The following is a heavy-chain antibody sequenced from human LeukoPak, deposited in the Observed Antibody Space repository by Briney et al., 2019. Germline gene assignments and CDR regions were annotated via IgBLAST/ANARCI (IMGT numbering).Heavy chain of an antibody. D-gene: IGHD2/OR15-2a*01. CDR3: AKERETYFEFDY. Sequence: GGSLRLSCAASGFTFSSDAMSWVRQAPGKGLEWVSAISGSGGSTYYADSVKGRFTISRDNSKNTLYLQMNSLTTEDTAVYYCAKERETYFEFDYWGQGTLVTVSS. V-gene: IGHV3-23*01. J-gene: IGHJ4*02. CDR1: GFTFSSDA. CDR2: ISGSGGST.